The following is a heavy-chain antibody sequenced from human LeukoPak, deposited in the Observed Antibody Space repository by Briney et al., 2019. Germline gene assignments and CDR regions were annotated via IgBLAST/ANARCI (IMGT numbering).Heavy chain of an antibody. D-gene: IGHD3-3*01. CDR1: GFTLRSYA. CDR3: ARRSGISFDY. CDR2: ISDGGGGT. J-gene: IGHJ4*02. Sequence: GGSLRLSCAASGFTLRSYAMTWVRQAPGKGVERVSVISDGGGGTYYEDYVKGRFTISSDNSKDTLYLQMNSLRDEDTAVYFCARRSGISFDYWGQGTLVTVSS. V-gene: IGHV3-23*02.